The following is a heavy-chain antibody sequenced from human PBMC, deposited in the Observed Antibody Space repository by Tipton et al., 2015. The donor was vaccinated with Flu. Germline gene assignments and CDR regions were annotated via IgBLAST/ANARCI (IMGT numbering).Heavy chain of an antibody. D-gene: IGHD6-13*01. Sequence: GLVKPSGTLSLTCAVSGDSISSSNWWSWVRQPPGKGLEWIGKIYHSGSTDYNPSLKSRVTISVDKSKNQFSLKLSSVTAADTAVYYCARGLIAAAGLTRTFDHGGQGTLVPVSS. J-gene: IGHJ4*02. CDR3: ARGLIAAAGLTRTFDH. V-gene: IGHV4-4*02. CDR1: GDSISSSNW. CDR2: IYHSGST.